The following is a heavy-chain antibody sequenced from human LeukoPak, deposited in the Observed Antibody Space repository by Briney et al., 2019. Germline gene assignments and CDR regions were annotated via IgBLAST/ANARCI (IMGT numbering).Heavy chain of an antibody. Sequence: GGSLRLSCAASGFTVSSNYMSWVRQAPGKGLEWVSVIYSGGSTYYADSVKGRFTISRDNSENTLYLQMNSLRAEDTAVYYCARDRHCSSTSCYAPVWGQGTLVTVSS. CDR1: GFTVSSNY. D-gene: IGHD2-2*01. CDR3: ARDRHCSSTSCYAPV. V-gene: IGHV3-53*01. J-gene: IGHJ4*02. CDR2: IYSGGST.